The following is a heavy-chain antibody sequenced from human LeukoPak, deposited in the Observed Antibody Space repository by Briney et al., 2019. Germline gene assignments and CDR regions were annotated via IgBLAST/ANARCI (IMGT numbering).Heavy chain of an antibody. D-gene: IGHD1-26*01. CDR3: ARVVFEVGFQFDF. V-gene: IGHV1-18*01. Sequence: ASVKVSCKASGYTFNNYGINWVRQAPGQGLEWMGWISTYNDNTNYAQKLQGRVTMTTDTSTSTAYMELRSLTSDETAVSYCARVVFEVGFQFDFWGQGTLVTVSS. J-gene: IGHJ4*02. CDR2: ISTYNDNT. CDR1: GYTFNNYG.